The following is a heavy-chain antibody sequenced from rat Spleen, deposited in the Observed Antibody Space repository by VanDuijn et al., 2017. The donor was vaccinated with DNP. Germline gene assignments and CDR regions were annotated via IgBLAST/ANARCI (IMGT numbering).Heavy chain of an antibody. J-gene: IGHJ4*01. Sequence: EVQLQESGPGLVKPSQSFSLTCSVTGSSITSNYWGWIRKFPGNEMEWIGHISYSGSTGYNPSLRSRISITRDTSKNQFFLQLNSVTTEDTATYYCASYYYDGYYAMDAWGQGTSVTVSS. CDR3: ASYYYDGYYAMDA. CDR1: GSSITSNY. CDR2: ISYSGST. D-gene: IGHD1-12*02. V-gene: IGHV3-1*01.